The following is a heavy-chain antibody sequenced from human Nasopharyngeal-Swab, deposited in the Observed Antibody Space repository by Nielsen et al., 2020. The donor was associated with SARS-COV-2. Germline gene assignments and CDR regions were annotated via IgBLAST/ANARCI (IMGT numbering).Heavy chain of an antibody. CDR1: GFTFNNYN. D-gene: IGHD3-3*01. CDR2: ISSSSTYI. Sequence: GGSLRLSCAASGFTFNNYNINWVRQAPGKGLEWVSSISSSSTYIYYADSVKGRFTISRDNAKNSLYLQMNSLRAEDTAVYYCARDGLDYDFWSAYFMDVWGQGTLVTVSS. V-gene: IGHV3-21*01. CDR3: ARDGLDYDFWSAYFMDV. J-gene: IGHJ6*02.